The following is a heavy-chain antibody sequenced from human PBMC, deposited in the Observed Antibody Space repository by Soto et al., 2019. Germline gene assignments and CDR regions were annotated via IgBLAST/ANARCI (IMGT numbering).Heavy chain of an antibody. CDR3: ARDKIHDYFWGYGMDV. D-gene: IGHD3-16*01. CDR2: IWYDGSNK. CDR1: GFTFSSYG. V-gene: IGHV3-33*01. Sequence: GGSLRLSCAASGFTFSSYGMHWVRQAPGKGLEWVAVIWYDGSNKYYADSVKGRFTISRDNSKNTLYLQMNSLRAEDTAVYYCARDKIHDYFWGYGMDVWGQGTTVTVSS. J-gene: IGHJ6*02.